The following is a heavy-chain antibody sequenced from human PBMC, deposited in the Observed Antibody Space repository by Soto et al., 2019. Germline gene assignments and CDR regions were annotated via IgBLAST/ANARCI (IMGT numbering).Heavy chain of an antibody. CDR2: IYWDDDK. CDR1: GFSLSTSGVG. D-gene: IGHD6-13*01. V-gene: IGHV2-5*02. Sequence: QITLKESGPTLVKPTQTLTLTCTFSGFSLSTSGVGVGWIRQPPGKALEWLALIYWDDDKRYSPSLKSRLTITKDTSKNQVVLTMTNMDPVDTATYFCAHSRGSNTWSPRPCDPWCQGTLVTVSS. J-gene: IGHJ5*02. CDR3: AHSRGSNTWSPRPCDP.